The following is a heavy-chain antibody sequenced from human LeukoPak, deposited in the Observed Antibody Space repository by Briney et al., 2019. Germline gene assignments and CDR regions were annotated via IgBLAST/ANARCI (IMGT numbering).Heavy chain of an antibody. V-gene: IGHV1-69*06. J-gene: IGHJ4*02. D-gene: IGHD3-16*01. CDR2: IIPIFGTA. CDR3: ARHNDSRAPPHFDY. Sequence: GASVKVSCKASGYTFTTYGISWGRQAPGQGLEWMGGIIPIFGTANYAQKFRGRVTITADKSTRTAYMELSSLRSEDTAVYYCARHNDSRAPPHFDYWGQGTLVTVSS. CDR1: GYTFTTYG.